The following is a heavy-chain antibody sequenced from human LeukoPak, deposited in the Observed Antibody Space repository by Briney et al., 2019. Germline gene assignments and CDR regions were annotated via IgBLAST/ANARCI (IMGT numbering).Heavy chain of an antibody. V-gene: IGHV4-59*01. D-gene: IGHD6-19*01. CDR3: ARDRYSSGWDPHFDY. J-gene: IGHJ4*02. CDR2: IYYSGST. Sequence: SETLSLTCTVSGGSISSYYWSWIRQPPGKGLEWIGYIYYSGSTNYNPSLKSRVTISVDTSKNQFSLKLSSVTAADTAAYYCARDRYSSGWDPHFDYWGQGTLVTVSS. CDR1: GGSISSYY.